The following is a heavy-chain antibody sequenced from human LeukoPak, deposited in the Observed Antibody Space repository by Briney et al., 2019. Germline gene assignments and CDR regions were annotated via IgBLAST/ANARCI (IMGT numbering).Heavy chain of an antibody. CDR2: IYYSGST. V-gene: IGHV4-59*08. CDR1: GGSISSYY. D-gene: IGHD1-14*01. Sequence: PSETLSLTCTVSGGSISSYYWSRIRQPPGKGLEWIGYIYYSGSTNYNPSLKSRVTISVDTSKNQFSLKLSSVTAADTAVYYCARFGRTHYYYYGMDVWSQGTTVTVSS. CDR3: ARFGRTHYYYYGMDV. J-gene: IGHJ6*02.